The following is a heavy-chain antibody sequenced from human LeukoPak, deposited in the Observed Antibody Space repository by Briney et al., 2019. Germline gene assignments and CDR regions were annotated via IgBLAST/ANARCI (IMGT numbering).Heavy chain of an antibody. Sequence: GGSLRLSCAASGFTFSSYSMNWVRQAPGKGLEWVSYISSSSTIYYADSVKGRFTISRDNAKNSLYLQMNSLRAEDTAVYYCARVEQRWLADYWGQGTLVTVSS. V-gene: IGHV3-48*01. CDR3: ARVEQRWLADY. D-gene: IGHD1/OR15-1a*01. CDR2: ISSSSTI. J-gene: IGHJ4*02. CDR1: GFTFSSYS.